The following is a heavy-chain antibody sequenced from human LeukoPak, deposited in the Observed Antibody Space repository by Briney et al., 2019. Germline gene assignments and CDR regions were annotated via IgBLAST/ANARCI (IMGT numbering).Heavy chain of an antibody. CDR1: GYSFIGYY. J-gene: IGHJ6*02. Sequence: GASVKVSCKTSGYSFIGYYIHWVRQAPGQGLEWMGWINPNGGDTNFAQKCQGWVTMTRDTSINTAYMELSRLKLDDTAVYYCARGLGAGGLYGMDVWGQGTTVTVSS. CDR3: ARGLGAGGLYGMDV. V-gene: IGHV1-2*04. D-gene: IGHD4-23*01. CDR2: INPNGGDT.